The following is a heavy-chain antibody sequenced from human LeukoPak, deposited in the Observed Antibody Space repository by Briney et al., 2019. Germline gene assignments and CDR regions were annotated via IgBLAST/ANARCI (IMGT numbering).Heavy chain of an antibody. CDR1: GGSFSGYY. D-gene: IGHD5-24*01. CDR3: ARAGGVATNDAFDI. J-gene: IGHJ3*02. V-gene: IGHV4-34*01. CDR2: INHSGST. Sequence: SETLSLTCVVYGGSFSGYYWSWIRQPPGKGLEWIGEINHSGSTNYNPSLKSRVTISVDTSKYQFSLKLSSVTAADTAVYYCARAGGVATNDAFDIWGQGTMVTVSS.